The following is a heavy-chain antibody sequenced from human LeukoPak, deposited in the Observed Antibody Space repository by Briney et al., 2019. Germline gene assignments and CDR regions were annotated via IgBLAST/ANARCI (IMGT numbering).Heavy chain of an antibody. J-gene: IGHJ4*02. D-gene: IGHD1-26*01. CDR2: IYTSGST. Sequence: SETLSLTCTVSGGSISSYYWSWIRQPAGKGLEWIGRIYTSGSTNYNTSLKSRATMSVDTSKNQFSLKLSSVTAADTAVYYCARVGRSLSGSHYYFDYWGQGTLVTVSS. CDR3: ARVGRSLSGSHYYFDY. CDR1: GGSISSYY. V-gene: IGHV4-4*07.